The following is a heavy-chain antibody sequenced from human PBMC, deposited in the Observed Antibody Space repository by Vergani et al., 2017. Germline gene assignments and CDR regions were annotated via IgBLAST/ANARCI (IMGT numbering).Heavy chain of an antibody. CDR2: IYYSGST. Sequence: QLQLHKSGPGLVKPSETLSLTCTLSGGSISSSSHFCGWLRQTLGKCLEWIGGIYYSGSTYYNPSLKSRVSLPFDTSKNQFSLKLSSVNAADSAVYYCARQDSGHYDSSYYGLDVWGQGTTVTVSS. J-gene: IGHJ6*02. V-gene: IGHV4-39*01. CDR3: ARQDSGHYDSSYYGLDV. D-gene: IGHD3-16*01. CDR1: GGSISSSSHF.